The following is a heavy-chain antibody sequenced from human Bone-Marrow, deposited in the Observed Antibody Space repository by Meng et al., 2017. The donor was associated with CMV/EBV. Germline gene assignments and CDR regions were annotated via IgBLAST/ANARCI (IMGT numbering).Heavy chain of an antibody. Sequence: GESLKISCAASGFTFSSYSMNWVRQAPGKGLEWVSSISSSSYIYYADSVKGRFTISRDNAKNSLYLQMNSLRAEDTAVYYCARGIVGAQDAFDIWGQGTMVTVSS. CDR3: ARGIVGAQDAFDI. V-gene: IGHV3-21*01. J-gene: IGHJ3*02. CDR1: GFTFSSYS. D-gene: IGHD1-26*01. CDR2: ISSSSYI.